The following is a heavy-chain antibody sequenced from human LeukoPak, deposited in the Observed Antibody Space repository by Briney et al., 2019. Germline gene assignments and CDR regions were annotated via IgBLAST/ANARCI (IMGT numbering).Heavy chain of an antibody. V-gene: IGHV3-74*01. D-gene: IGHD1-7*01. CDR3: ARTGNLLDY. J-gene: IGHJ4*02. CDR2: INTDGSDI. Sequence: AGGSLRLSCAASGFSFSSYLMHWVRHVPGKGLVWVSHINTDGSDITYADSVKGRFTISRDNAKNTLYLQMNSLRAEDTAVYYCARTGNLLDYWGQGTLVTVSS. CDR1: GFSFSSYL.